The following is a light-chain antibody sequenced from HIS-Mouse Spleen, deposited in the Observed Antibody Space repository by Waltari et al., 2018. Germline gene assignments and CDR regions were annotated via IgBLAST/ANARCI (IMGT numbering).Light chain of an antibody. J-gene: IGLJ1*01. CDR3: SSYTSSSTPYV. Sequence: QSALTQPASVSGSPGQSITISCTGTSSDAGGYNYVSWYHQHPGKAPKLMLYEVSNRPSGVSNRFSGSKSGNTASLTISGLQAEDEADYYCSSYTSSSTPYVFGTGTKVTVL. CDR1: SSDAGGYNY. CDR2: EVS. V-gene: IGLV2-14*01.